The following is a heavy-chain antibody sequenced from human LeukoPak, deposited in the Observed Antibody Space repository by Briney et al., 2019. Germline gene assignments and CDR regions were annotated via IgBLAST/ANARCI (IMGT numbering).Heavy chain of an antibody. CDR3: ARSTFPRY. CDR2: IHYTGAT. CDR1: GGSITGYY. J-gene: IGHJ4*02. D-gene: IGHD2-2*01. Sequence: SETLSLTCAVYGGSITGYYWSWIRQTPGRGLEWVGEIHYTGATSYNPSLKSRATISTDTSKNQFSLKLSSVTAADTAVYYCARSTFPRYWGQGTLVTVPS. V-gene: IGHV4-34*01.